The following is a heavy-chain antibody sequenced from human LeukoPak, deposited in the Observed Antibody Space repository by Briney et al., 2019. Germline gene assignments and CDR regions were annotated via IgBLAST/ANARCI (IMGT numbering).Heavy chain of an antibody. D-gene: IGHD6-19*01. J-gene: IGHJ4*02. CDR3: AKSGGSGWYSFYFDY. CDR1: GFTFDDYA. V-gene: IGHV3-9*01. CDR2: ISWNSGSI. Sequence: PGRSLRLSCAASGFTFDDYAMHWVRQAPGKGLEWVSGISWNSGSIGYADSVKGRLTISRDNAKNSLYLQMNSLRAEDTALYYCAKSGGSGWYSFYFDYWGQGTLVTVSS.